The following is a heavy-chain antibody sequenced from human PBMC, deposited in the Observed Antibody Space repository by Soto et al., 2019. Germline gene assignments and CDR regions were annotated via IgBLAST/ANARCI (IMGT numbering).Heavy chain of an antibody. CDR1: GYAITSYY. CDR2: INTSGGST. D-gene: IGHD3-22*01. Sequence: GTSVKVTCEASGYAITSYYMHWVRHDPGQGLERMAIINTSGGSTSYAQKFQGRVTMTRDTSTSTVYMELSSLRSEDTAVYFCARDKIVVADEAFDIWGQGTMVTVSS. V-gene: IGHV1-46*01. CDR3: ARDKIVVADEAFDI. J-gene: IGHJ3*02.